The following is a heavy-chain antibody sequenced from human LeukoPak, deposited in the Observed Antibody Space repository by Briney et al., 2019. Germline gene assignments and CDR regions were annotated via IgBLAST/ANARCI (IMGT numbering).Heavy chain of an antibody. CDR2: ISYDGSNK. J-gene: IGHJ4*02. CDR1: GFTFSSYA. D-gene: IGHD1-26*01. Sequence: GGSLRLSCAASGFTFSSYAMHWVRQAPGKGLEWVAVISYDGSNKYYADSVKGRFTISRDNSKNTLYLQMNSLRAEDTAVYYCARDSGGSYDYWGQGTLVTVSS. V-gene: IGHV3-30-3*01. CDR3: ARDSGGSYDY.